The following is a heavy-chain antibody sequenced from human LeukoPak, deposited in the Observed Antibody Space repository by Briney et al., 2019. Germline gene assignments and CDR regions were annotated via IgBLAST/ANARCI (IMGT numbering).Heavy chain of an antibody. Sequence: GGSLRLSCAASGITLSVYWMSWVRQAPGKGLEWVADIKQDGSEKYYRDSVQGRFTISRDNAKNSLYLQMNSLRAEDTAVYYCARSGSGYFDYWGQGSLVTVSS. CDR3: ARSGSGYFDY. J-gene: IGHJ4*02. CDR2: IKQDGSEK. CDR1: GITLSVYW. V-gene: IGHV3-7*01.